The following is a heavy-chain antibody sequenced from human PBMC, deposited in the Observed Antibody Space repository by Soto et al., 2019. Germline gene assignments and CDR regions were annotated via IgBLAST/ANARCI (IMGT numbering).Heavy chain of an antibody. CDR1: GGTFSSYA. V-gene: IGHV1-69*13. D-gene: IGHD6-19*01. J-gene: IGHJ4*02. Sequence: SVKVSCKASGGTFSSYAISWVRQAPGQGLEWMGGIIPIFGTANYAQKFQGRVTITADESTSTAYMELSSLRSEDTAVYYCARDSGKSLVVAGRKTFDYWGKGTLVTVSS. CDR2: IIPIFGTA. CDR3: ARDSGKSLVVAGRKTFDY.